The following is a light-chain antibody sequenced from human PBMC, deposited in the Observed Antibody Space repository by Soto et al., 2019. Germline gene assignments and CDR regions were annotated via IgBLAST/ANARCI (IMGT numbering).Light chain of an antibody. CDR1: SVDFGGYNY. V-gene: IGLV2-14*03. J-gene: IGLJ2*01. Sequence: QSALTQPASVSGSPGRSITISSSGTSVDFGGYNYVSWYQHHPGKAPKLIIYDVTYRPSGVSDRFSGSKSGNMASLAISGLQAEDEAAYYCCSYTSGRPLVVFGGGTKLTVL. CDR2: DVT. CDR3: CSYTSGRPLVV.